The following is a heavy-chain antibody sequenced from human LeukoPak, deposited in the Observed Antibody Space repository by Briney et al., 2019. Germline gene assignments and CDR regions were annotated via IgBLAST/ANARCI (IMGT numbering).Heavy chain of an antibody. CDR2: ISSSSSYI. D-gene: IGHD2-2*02. CDR1: GFTFSSYS. J-gene: IGHJ4*02. V-gene: IGHV3-21*01. CDR3: AGPGYCSSTSCYMASGSFDY. Sequence: GGSLRLSCAASGFTFSSYSMNWVRQAPGKGLEWVSSISSSSSYIYYADSVKGRFTISRDNAKNSLYLQMNSLRAEDTAVYCCAGPGYCSSTSCYMASGSFDYWGQGTLVTVSS.